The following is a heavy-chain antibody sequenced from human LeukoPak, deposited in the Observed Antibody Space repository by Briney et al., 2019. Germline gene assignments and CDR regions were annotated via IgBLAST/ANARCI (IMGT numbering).Heavy chain of an antibody. CDR2: IIPIAGIV. Sequence: GASVKVSCKASGGTFSSYAISWVRQAPGQGLEWMGRIIPIAGIVNYAQKFQGRVTIIADKSTSTAYMELSSLRSEDTAVYYCHMGEDGYNGNYGMDVWRQGTTVTVSS. J-gene: IGHJ6*02. V-gene: IGHV1-69*04. CDR3: HMGEDGYNGNYGMDV. CDR1: GGTFSSYA. D-gene: IGHD5-24*01.